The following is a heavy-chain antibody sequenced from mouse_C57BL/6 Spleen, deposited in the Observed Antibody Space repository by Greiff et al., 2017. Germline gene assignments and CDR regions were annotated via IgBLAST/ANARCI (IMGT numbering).Heavy chain of an antibody. CDR1: GFTFSDYG. J-gene: IGHJ3*01. V-gene: IGHV5-17*01. Sequence: EVKLMESGGGLVKPGGSLKLSCAASGFTFSDYGMHWVRQAPEKGLEWVAYISSGSSTIYYADTVKGRFTISRDNAKNTLFLQMTSLRSEDTAMYYCARDFYYDYEGGFAYWGQGTLVTVSA. D-gene: IGHD2-4*01. CDR3: ARDFYYDYEGGFAY. CDR2: ISSGSSTI.